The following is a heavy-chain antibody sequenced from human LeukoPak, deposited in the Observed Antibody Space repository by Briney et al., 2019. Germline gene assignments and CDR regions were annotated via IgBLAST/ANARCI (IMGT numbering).Heavy chain of an antibody. CDR3: TKDFDWLSGDRFEY. J-gene: IGHJ4*02. V-gene: IGHV3-7*04. D-gene: IGHD3-9*01. CDR1: GFTFSNSW. Sequence: GRSLRHSCSVSGFTFSNSWMSWVRQAPGKGLEWVANIKQDGSEKFYADSVKGRFTISRDNAKNSLGLQMNSLRAEDTAVYYCTKDFDWLSGDRFEYWGQGTLVTVSS. CDR2: IKQDGSEK.